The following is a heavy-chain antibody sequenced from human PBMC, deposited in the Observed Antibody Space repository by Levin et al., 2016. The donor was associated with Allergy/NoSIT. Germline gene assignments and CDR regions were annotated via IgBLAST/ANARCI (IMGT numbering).Heavy chain of an antibody. J-gene: IGHJ6*02. V-gene: IGHV3-7*03. Sequence: WIRQPPGKGLEWVANIKQDGSEKYYVDSVKGRFTISRDNAKNSLYLQMNSLRAEDTAVYYCARGSERYYYYYYGMDVWGQGTTVTVSS. CDR2: IKQDGSEK. D-gene: IGHD1-26*01. CDR3: ARGSERYYYYYYGMDV.